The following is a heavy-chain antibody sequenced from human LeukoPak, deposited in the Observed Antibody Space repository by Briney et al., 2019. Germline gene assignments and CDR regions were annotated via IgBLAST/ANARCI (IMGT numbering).Heavy chain of an antibody. D-gene: IGHD5-24*01. V-gene: IGHV3-30*18. CDR2: ISHDGNSK. CDR3: AKDLYDNDWYNYFDP. J-gene: IGHJ5*02. Sequence: GRSLRLSCAASEFTLSTCGMHWVRQAPGKGLEWVAMISHDGNSKQYADFAKGRFTISRDNSKNTLYLEMNSLRTEDTAVYHCAKDLYDNDWYNYFDPWGQGALVTVSS. CDR1: EFTLSTCG.